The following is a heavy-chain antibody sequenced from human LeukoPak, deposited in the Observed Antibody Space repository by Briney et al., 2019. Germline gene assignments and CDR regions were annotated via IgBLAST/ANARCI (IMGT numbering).Heavy chain of an antibody. CDR1: GGSISSYY. CDR3: ASAYGIDAFDI. V-gene: IGHV4-59*01. D-gene: IGHD3-16*01. CDR2: IYYSGST. J-gene: IGHJ3*02. Sequence: SETLSLTCTVSGGSISSYYWSWIRQPPGKGLEWIGYIYYSGSTNYNPFLKSRVTISVDSSKNQFSLKLSSVTAADTAVYYCASAYGIDAFDIWGQGTMVTVSS.